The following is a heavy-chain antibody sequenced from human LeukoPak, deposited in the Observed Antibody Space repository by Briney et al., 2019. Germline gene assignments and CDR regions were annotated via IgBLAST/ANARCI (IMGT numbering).Heavy chain of an antibody. CDR1: GFTFSIYC. V-gene: IGHV3-21*01. CDR3: ARDPDSRLPSGSDSREFDY. D-gene: IGHD1-26*01. Sequence: GRCLRLSCAASGFTFSIYCMNWVRQPPGKGLEWVSSIRCSGSHIYYADSVKGRFTISRDNAKNSLYLQINSLRAEDTAVYYCARDPDSRLPSGSDSREFDYWGQGTLVTVST. J-gene: IGHJ4*02. CDR2: IRCSGSHI.